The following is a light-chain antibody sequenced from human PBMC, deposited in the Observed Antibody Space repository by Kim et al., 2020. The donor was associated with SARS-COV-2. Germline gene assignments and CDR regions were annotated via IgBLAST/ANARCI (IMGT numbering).Light chain of an antibody. CDR3: KSRDSSGKVV. J-gene: IGLJ2*01. Sequence: ELTQDPAVSVALGQTVRITCQGDSLRSYYASWYQQKPGQAPVLVIYGKNNRPSGIPDRFSGSSSGNTASLTITGAQAEDEADYYCKSRDSSGKVVFGGGTQLTVL. CDR1: SLRSYY. CDR2: GKN. V-gene: IGLV3-19*01.